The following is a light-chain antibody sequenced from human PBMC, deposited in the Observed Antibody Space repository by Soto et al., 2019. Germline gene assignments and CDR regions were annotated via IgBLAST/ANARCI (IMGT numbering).Light chain of an antibody. Sequence: DIVMTQSPLSLPVTPGEPASISCRSSQSLLHSNGYNYLDWYLQKPGQSPHLLIYLGSNRASGVPDRFSGSGSGTDFTLKISRVEAEDVGVYYCMQALQTHAYTFGQGTKLEIK. V-gene: IGKV2-28*01. CDR1: QSLLHSNGYNY. J-gene: IGKJ2*01. CDR3: MQALQTHAYT. CDR2: LGS.